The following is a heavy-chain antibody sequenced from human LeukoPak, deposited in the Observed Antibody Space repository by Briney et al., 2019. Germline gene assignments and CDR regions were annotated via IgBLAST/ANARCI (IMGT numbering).Heavy chain of an antibody. CDR3: ARDNSVGDNAWWFDP. Sequence: SVKVSCKASGYTFTSYYMHWVRQAPGQGLEWMGLINPTSGSTGYAQKVQGRVTMTRDISTSTDYMELSSLRSEDTAIYYCARDNSVGDNAWWFDPWGQGTLVTVSS. CDR1: GYTFTSYY. J-gene: IGHJ5*02. CDR2: INPTSGST. D-gene: IGHD1-26*01. V-gene: IGHV1-46*01.